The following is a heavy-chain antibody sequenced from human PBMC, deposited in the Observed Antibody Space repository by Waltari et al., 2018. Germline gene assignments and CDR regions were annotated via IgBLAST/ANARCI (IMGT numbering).Heavy chain of an antibody. J-gene: IGHJ4*02. Sequence: QLQLQESGPGLVKPSETLSLTCTVSGGSISSRSYYWGWIRQPPGKGLEWIGSIYYSGSTYYNPSLKSRVTISVDTSKNQFSLKLSSVTAADTAVYYCARVGTTVTTRTFDYWGQGTLVTVSS. CDR2: IYYSGST. V-gene: IGHV4-39*07. CDR3: ARVGTTVTTRTFDY. CDR1: GGSISSRSYY. D-gene: IGHD4-17*01.